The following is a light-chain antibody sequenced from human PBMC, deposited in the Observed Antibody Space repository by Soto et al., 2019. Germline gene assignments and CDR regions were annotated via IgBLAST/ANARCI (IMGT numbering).Light chain of an antibody. CDR2: KAS. Sequence: DIQMPQSPSTLSASVGDRFTITCRASQSISSWFAWYQQKPGKAPKLLIYKASSLESGVPSRFSGSGSGTEFTLTISSLQPDDFATYYCQQYNSYSLTFGQGTRLEI. CDR1: QSISSW. J-gene: IGKJ5*01. CDR3: QQYNSYSLT. V-gene: IGKV1-5*03.